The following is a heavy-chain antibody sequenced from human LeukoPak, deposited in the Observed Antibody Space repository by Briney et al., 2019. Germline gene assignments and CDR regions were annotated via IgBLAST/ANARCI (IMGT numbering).Heavy chain of an antibody. D-gene: IGHD6-6*01. Sequence: ASVKVSCKASGYTFTGYYIHWVRQAPGQGLEWMGWINPNSGSTNYAQNFQARVTMTRDTSISTAYMELSRLRSDDTAMYYCAREHSSSSGKVFDYWGQGTLVTVSS. CDR1: GYTFTGYY. CDR3: AREHSSSSGKVFDY. V-gene: IGHV1-2*02. CDR2: INPNSGST. J-gene: IGHJ4*02.